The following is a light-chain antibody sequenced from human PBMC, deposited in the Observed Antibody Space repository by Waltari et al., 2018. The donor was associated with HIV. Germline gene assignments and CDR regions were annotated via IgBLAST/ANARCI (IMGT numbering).Light chain of an antibody. CDR1: NIERKS. CDR2: YDS. J-gene: IGLJ2*01. CDR3: QVWDSSSDHVL. Sequence: SSLLTQIPSVSVAPGQTARITCGGNNIERKSVHWYQQKPGQAPLLVIYYDSDRPSGIPVRCSGSNSGNTATLTISRVGDGDEADYYCQVWDSSSDHVLFGGGTRLTVL. V-gene: IGLV3-21*04.